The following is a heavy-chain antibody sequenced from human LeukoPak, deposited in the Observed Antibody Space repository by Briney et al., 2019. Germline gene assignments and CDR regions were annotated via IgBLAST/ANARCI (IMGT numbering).Heavy chain of an antibody. D-gene: IGHD3-10*01. CDR2: IYSGGNT. Sequence: GGSLRLSCAASGFTVSSNYMNWVRQAAGEGLEWVSVIYSGGNTYYADSVKGRFTISRDNFKNTLYLQMNSLRAEDTALYYCARDSGSGSGNFDYWGQGTLVTVSS. J-gene: IGHJ4*02. CDR3: ARDSGSGSGNFDY. CDR1: GFTVSSNY. V-gene: IGHV3-53*01.